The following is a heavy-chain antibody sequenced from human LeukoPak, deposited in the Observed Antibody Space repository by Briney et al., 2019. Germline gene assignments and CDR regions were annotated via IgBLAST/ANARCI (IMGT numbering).Heavy chain of an antibody. D-gene: IGHD5-12*01. CDR2: ISWNSGSI. CDR1: GFTFDDYA. V-gene: IGHV3-9*01. CDR3: ARVFVGYSGYESFDY. Sequence: PGGSLRLSCAASGFTFDDYAMHWVRQAPGKGLEWVSGISWNSGSIGYADSVKGRFTISRDNAKNSLYLQMNSLRAEDTAVYYCARVFVGYSGYESFDYWGQGTLVTVSS. J-gene: IGHJ4*02.